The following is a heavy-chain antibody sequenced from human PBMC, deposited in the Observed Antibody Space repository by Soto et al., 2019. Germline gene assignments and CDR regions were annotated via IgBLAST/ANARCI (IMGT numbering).Heavy chain of an antibody. J-gene: IGHJ6*02. CDR1: GFTFSSYW. CDR2: IKQDGSEK. V-gene: IGHV3-7*01. CDR3: ARDHDFWSGYPYYYYYGMDV. D-gene: IGHD3-3*01. Sequence: PGGSLRLSCAASGFTFSSYWMSWVRQAPGKGLEWVANIKQDGSEKYYVDSVKCRFTISRDNAKNSLYLQMNSLRAGDTAVYYCARDHDFWSGYPYYYYYGMDVWGQGPTVTVSS.